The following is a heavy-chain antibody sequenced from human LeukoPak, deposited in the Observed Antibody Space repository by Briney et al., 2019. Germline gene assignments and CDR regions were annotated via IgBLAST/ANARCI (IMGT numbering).Heavy chain of an antibody. CDR2: VNHAGVL. J-gene: IGHJ5*02. Sequence: GSLRLSCTVSGFTVSSNSMSWFRQSPGKGLEWIGEVNHAGVLHYNPSLESRLTISVDTSKNQFSLKLSSVTAADTAVYYCARRASKWFGDPKAFDPWGQGTLVTVSS. CDR1: GFTVSSNS. CDR3: ARRASKWFGDPKAFDP. D-gene: IGHD3-10*01. V-gene: IGHV4-34*01.